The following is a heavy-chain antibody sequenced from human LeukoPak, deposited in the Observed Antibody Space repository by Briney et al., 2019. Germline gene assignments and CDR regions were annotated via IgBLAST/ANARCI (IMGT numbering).Heavy chain of an antibody. CDR1: GYTFTGYY. J-gene: IGHJ6*02. V-gene: IGHV1-2*02. D-gene: IGHD2-2*02. CDR3: ARERYCSSTSCYRDYYYYGMDV. CDR2: INPNSGGT. Sequence: ASVKVSCKASGYTFTGYYMHWVRQAPGQGLEWMGWINPNSGGTNYAQKFQGRVTMTRDTPISTAYMELSRLRSDDTAVYYCARERYCSSTSCYRDYYYYGMDVWGQGTTVTVSS.